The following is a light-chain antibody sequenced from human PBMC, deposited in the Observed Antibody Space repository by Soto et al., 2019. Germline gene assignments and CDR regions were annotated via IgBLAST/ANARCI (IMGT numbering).Light chain of an antibody. V-gene: IGKV4-1*01. Sequence: DIVMTQSPDSLAVSLGERATINCKSSQSVLYSSNNKNYLAWYQQKPGQPPRLLISWASTRESGVPDRFSGTGSGTIFPLPLTPLKAKDVAVYYCQQYYSTPQTSGQGTRWKSN. CDR1: QSVLYSSNNKNY. CDR3: QQYYSTPQT. CDR2: WAS. J-gene: IGKJ1*01.